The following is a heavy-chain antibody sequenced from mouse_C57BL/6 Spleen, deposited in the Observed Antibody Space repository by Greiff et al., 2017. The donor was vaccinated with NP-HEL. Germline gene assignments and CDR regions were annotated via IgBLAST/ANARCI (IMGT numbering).Heavy chain of an antibody. CDR2: IRLKSDNYAT. CDR3: TDDGYLDY. D-gene: IGHD2-3*01. Sequence: EVQLVESGGGLVQPGGSMKLSCVASGFTFSNYWMNWVRQSPEKGLEWVAQIRLKSDNYATHYAESVKGRFTISRDDSKSSVYLQMNNLRAEDTGIYYCTDDGYLDYWGQGTTLTVSS. CDR1: GFTFSNYW. J-gene: IGHJ2*01. V-gene: IGHV6-3*01.